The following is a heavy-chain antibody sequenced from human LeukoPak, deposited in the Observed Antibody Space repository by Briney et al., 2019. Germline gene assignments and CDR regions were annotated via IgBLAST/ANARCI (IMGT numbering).Heavy chain of an antibody. CDR2: IYYSGST. CDR1: GGSISSGDYY. D-gene: IGHD6-13*01. V-gene: IGHV4-30-4*01. CDR3: ARHVGYSTSGFPPAHFDY. Sequence: SQTLSLTCTVSGGSISSGDYYWSWIRQPPGKGLEWIGYIYYSGSTNYNPSLKSRVTISVDTSKNQFSLRLTSVTAADTAVYYCARHVGYSTSGFPPAHFDYWGQGTLVTVSS. J-gene: IGHJ4*02.